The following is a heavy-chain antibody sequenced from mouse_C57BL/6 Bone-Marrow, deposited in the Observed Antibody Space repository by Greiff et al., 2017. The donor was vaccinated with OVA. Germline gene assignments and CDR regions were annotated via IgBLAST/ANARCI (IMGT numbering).Heavy chain of an antibody. J-gene: IGHJ2*01. CDR2: ISYDGSN. V-gene: IGHV3-6*01. Sequence: EVQLQESGPGLVKPSQSLSLPCSVTGYSITSGYYWNWIRQFPGNKLEWMGYISYDGSNNYNPSLKNRISITRDTSNNQFFLKLNSVTTEDTATYYCASGGLLSNFDYWGQGTTLTVSS. D-gene: IGHD1-1*02. CDR1: GYSITSGYY. CDR3: ASGGLLSNFDY.